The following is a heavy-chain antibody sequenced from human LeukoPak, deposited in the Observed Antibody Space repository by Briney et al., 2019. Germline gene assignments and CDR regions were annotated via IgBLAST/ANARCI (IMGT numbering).Heavy chain of an antibody. CDR3: ARGWYYYDSSGSMDY. V-gene: IGHV3-21*01. Sequence: GGSLRLSCAASGFTFSSYSMNWVRQAPGKGLEWVSSISSSSSYIYYADSVKCRFTISRDNAKNSLYLQMNSLRAEDTAVYYCARGWYYYDSSGSMDYWGQGTLVTVSS. CDR2: ISSSSSYI. CDR1: GFTFSSYS. J-gene: IGHJ4*02. D-gene: IGHD3-22*01.